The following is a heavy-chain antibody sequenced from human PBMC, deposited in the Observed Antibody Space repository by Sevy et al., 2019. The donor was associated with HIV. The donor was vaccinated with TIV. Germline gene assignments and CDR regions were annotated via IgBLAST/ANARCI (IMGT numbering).Heavy chain of an antibody. J-gene: IGHJ4*02. V-gene: IGHV1-2*02. CDR2: INPNSGGT. CDR3: ARDRFIFGSGPPDS. D-gene: IGHD2-15*01. Sequence: ASVKVSCEASGFSFTAYFIHWVRQAPGQGLEWMGWINPNSGGTNYAQKFQGRVTMTSGASISAAYMELTSLTSDDTAVYYCARDRFIFGSGPPDSWGQGTLVTVSS. CDR1: GFSFTAYF.